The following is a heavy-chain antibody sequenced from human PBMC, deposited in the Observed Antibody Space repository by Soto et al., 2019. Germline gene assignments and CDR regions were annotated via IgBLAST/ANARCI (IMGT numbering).Heavy chain of an antibody. D-gene: IGHD6-13*01. J-gene: IGHJ5*02. V-gene: IGHV1-69*06. CDR1: GGTFSSYA. CDR2: IIPIFGTA. Sequence: SVKVSCKASGGTFSSYAISWVRQAPGQGLEWMGGIIPIFGTANYAQKFQGRVTITADKSTSTAYMELSSLRSEDTAVYYCARGRSARFVSSSWLSWGQGTLVTVSS. CDR3: ARGRSARFVSSSWLS.